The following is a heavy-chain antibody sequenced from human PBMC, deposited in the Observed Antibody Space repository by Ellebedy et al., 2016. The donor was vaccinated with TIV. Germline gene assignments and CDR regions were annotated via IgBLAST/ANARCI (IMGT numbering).Heavy chain of an antibody. CDR3: ARASPTMAYAFDI. Sequence: SETLSLTXTVSGGSISSGGYFWSWIRQHPGKGLEWIGYIHYRGSAYNNPSLKSRLTMAVDMSMNQFSLRLYSVTAADTAVYYCARASPTMAYAFDIWGQGTMVTVSS. V-gene: IGHV4-31*03. CDR1: GGSISSGGYF. D-gene: IGHD3-10*01. CDR2: IHYRGSA. J-gene: IGHJ3*02.